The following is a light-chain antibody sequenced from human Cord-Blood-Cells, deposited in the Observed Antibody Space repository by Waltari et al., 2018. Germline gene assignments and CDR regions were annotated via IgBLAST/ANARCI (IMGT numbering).Light chain of an antibody. CDR1: QSVSSSY. Sequence: EIVLTQSPGTLSMYPGERATLSCRASQSVSSSYLAWSQQNPGQAPRLLIYGASSRATGIPDRFSGSGSGTDFTLTISRLGPEDFAVYYCQQYGSSPRTFGQGTKVEIK. CDR3: QQYGSSPRT. J-gene: IGKJ1*01. V-gene: IGKV3-20*01. CDR2: GAS.